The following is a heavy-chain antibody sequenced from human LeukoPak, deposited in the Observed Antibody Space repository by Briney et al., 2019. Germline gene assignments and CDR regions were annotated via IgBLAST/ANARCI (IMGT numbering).Heavy chain of an antibody. D-gene: IGHD5-24*01. V-gene: IGHV3-23*01. CDR3: AKSGYNRFDY. J-gene: IGHJ4*02. CDR1: GFIFSSHG. CDR2: IETGGAST. Sequence: GGSLRLSCAASGFIFSSHGMNWVRQAPGKGLEWVSAIETGGASTYYADSVKGRFTISRDNSKNTLYLQMNSLRADDTAVYYCAKSGYNRFDYWGQGTLVTVSS.